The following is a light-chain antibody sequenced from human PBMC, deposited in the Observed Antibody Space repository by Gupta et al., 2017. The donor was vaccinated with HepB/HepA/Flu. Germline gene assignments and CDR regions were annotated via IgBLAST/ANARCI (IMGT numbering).Light chain of an antibody. V-gene: IGKV3-20*01. J-gene: IGKJ4*02. Sequence: EIVLTQSPGTLSLSPGERATLSCRASQSVRNSFLAWYQQKAGQAPRLLIYGASTRAAGIPTRFSGRGSGTDFTLNISRLEPEDFAVYYCQQYGSSPLTFGGGATVEIK. CDR2: GAS. CDR3: QQYGSSPLT. CDR1: QSVRNSF.